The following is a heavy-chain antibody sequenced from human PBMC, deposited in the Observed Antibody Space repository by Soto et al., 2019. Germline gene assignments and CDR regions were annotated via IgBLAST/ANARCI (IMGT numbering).Heavy chain of an antibody. CDR3: ARDLGPPNWFDS. J-gene: IGHJ5*01. CDR1: GYAFSGYR. D-gene: IGHD2-8*01. Sequence: QVQLVQSGAEMKQPGASVKVSCKTSGYAFSGYRLSWVRQGPGQWLEWMGWISGYNGNTDYAQKFQGRVTMTTDTSTSTAYMELRSLRSDDTAVYYCARDLGPPNWFDSWGQGTLVTVSS. V-gene: IGHV1-18*01. CDR2: ISGYNGNT.